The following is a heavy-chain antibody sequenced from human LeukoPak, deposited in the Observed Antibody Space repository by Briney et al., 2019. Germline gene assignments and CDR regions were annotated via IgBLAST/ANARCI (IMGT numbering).Heavy chain of an antibody. J-gene: IGHJ4*02. D-gene: IGHD3-10*01. Sequence: KPSETLSLTCTVSGYSISSGYYWGWIRQPPGKGLEWIGSIYHSGSTYYNPSLKSRVTISVDTSKNQFSLKLSSVTAADTAVYYCARKVGSLERCLFDYWGQGTLVTVSP. CDR2: IYHSGST. CDR3: ARKVGSLERCLFDY. V-gene: IGHV4-38-2*02. CDR1: GYSISSGYY.